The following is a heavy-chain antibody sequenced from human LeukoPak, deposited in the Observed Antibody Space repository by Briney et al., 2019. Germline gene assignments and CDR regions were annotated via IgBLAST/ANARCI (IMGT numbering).Heavy chain of an antibody. CDR3: ADGGAHDY. J-gene: IGHJ4*02. Sequence: PSETLSLTCTVSGGSISSYYWSWIRQPPGKGLEWIGEINHSGSTNYNPSLKSRVTISVDTSKNQFSLKLSSVTAADTAVYYCADGGAHDYWGQGTLVTVSS. V-gene: IGHV4-34*01. D-gene: IGHD3-16*01. CDR2: INHSGST. CDR1: GGSISSYY.